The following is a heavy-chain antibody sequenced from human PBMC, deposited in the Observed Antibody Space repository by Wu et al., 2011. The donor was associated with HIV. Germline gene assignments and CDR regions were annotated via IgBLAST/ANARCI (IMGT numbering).Heavy chain of an antibody. Sequence: QVQLVQSGAEVKKPGASVKVSCKVSGLTFIGYHMHWVRQAPGQGLEWMGWINPNSGGTHYAQKFQGRVTMTRDTSINTAYMELSSLKSDDTAVYYCARDWGGTLVVYLLDSWGQGTLVTVSS. J-gene: IGHJ4*02. V-gene: IGHV1-2*02. D-gene: IGHD2-8*02. CDR2: INPNSGGT. CDR3: ARDWGGTLVVYLLDS. CDR1: GLTFIGYH.